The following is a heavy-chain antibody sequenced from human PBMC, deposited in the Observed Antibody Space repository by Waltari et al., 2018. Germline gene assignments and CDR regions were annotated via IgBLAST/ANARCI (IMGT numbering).Heavy chain of an antibody. Sequence: QVQLVQSGAEVKKPGASVKVSCKASGYTFTGYYMHWVRQAPGQGLEWMGWINPNSGGTNYAQKFQGWVTMTRDTSISTAYMELSRLRSDDTAVYYCARKGTVTTDTDAFDIWGQGTMVTVSS. D-gene: IGHD4-17*01. V-gene: IGHV1-2*04. J-gene: IGHJ3*02. CDR2: INPNSGGT. CDR1: GYTFTGYY. CDR3: ARKGTVTTDTDAFDI.